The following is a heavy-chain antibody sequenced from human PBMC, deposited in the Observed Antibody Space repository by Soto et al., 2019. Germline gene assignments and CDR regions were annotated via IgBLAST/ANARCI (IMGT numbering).Heavy chain of an antibody. V-gene: IGHV4-61*01. CDR2: IYYSGST. D-gene: IGHD3-3*01. CDR3: ARAIKEYDFWSGSIHPVENWFDP. J-gene: IGHJ5*02. Sequence: PSETLSLTCTVSGGSVSSGSYYWSWIRQPPGKGLEWIGYIYYSGSTNYNPSLKSRVTISVDTSKNQFSLKLSSVTAADTAVYYCARAIKEYDFWSGSIHPVENWFDPWGQGTLVTVSS. CDR1: GGSVSSGSYY.